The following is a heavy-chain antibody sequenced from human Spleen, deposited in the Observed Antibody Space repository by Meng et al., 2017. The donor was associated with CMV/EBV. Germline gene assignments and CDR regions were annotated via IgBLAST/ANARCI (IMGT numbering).Heavy chain of an antibody. CDR2: IYTSGST. CDR3: ARAGRELELTYFDY. Sequence: VRLRESGPGLVKPSETLSLTFTVSGGSISSYYWSWIRQPAGKGLEWIGRIYTSGSTNYNPSLKSRVTMSVDTSKNQFSLKLSSVTAADTAVYYCARAGRELELTYFDYWGQGTLVTVSS. V-gene: IGHV4-4*07. J-gene: IGHJ4*02. D-gene: IGHD1-7*01. CDR1: GGSISSYY.